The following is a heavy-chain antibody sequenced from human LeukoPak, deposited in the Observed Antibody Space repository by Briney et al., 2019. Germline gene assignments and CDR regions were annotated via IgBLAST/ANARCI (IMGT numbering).Heavy chain of an antibody. CDR2: IYYSGST. Sequence: SETLSLTCTVPGGSISSYYWSWIRQPPGKGLEWIGYIYYSGSTNYNPSLKSRVTISVDTSKNQFSLKLSSVTAADTAVYYCAREVGYFGSSFDYWGQGTLVTVSS. J-gene: IGHJ4*02. V-gene: IGHV4-59*01. D-gene: IGHD6-6*01. CDR3: AREVGYFGSSFDY. CDR1: GGSISSYY.